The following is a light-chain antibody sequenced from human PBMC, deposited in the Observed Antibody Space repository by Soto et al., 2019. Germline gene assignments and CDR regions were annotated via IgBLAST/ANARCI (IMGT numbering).Light chain of an antibody. CDR2: DAS. V-gene: IGKV3-11*01. J-gene: IGKJ1*01. Sequence: EIVLTQSPATLSLSPGERATLSCRASQSVSSYLAWYQHKPGQAPMLLLHDASNSATGIPTRFSGRGSGTDCTPNISSLEPEDFAVYYCQQRSNWPPTWKVGKGTKVEIK. CDR1: QSVSSY. CDR3: QQRSNWPPTWK.